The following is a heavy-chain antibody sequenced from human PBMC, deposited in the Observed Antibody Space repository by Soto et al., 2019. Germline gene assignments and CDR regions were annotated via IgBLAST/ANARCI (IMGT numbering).Heavy chain of an antibody. J-gene: IGHJ5*02. CDR1: VGSFSGHY. CDR2: ISHSGST. V-gene: IGHV4-34*01. Sequence: SETLSLTCAVYVGSFSGHYWSWIRQPPGKGLEWIGEISHSGSTTYNPSLESRVAISVDTSMNQFSLKLNSVTAADTAVYYCARGPSRLLMGDSFAWGQGTLVTVSS. D-gene: IGHD2-8*01. CDR3: ARGPSRLLMGDSFA.